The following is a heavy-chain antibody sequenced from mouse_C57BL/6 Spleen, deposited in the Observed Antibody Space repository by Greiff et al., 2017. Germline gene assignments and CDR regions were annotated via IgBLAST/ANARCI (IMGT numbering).Heavy chain of an antibody. D-gene: IGHD2-5*01. CDR1: GYTFTDYN. CDR2: INPNNGGT. J-gene: IGHJ1*03. Sequence: EVQLQESGPELVKPGASVKMSCKASGYTFTDYNMHWVKQSHGKSLEWIGYINPNNGGTSYNQKFKGKATLTVNKSSSTAYMELRSLTSEDSAVYYCAREGAYSNPYWYFDVWGTGTTVTVSS. CDR3: AREGAYSNPYWYFDV. V-gene: IGHV1-22*01.